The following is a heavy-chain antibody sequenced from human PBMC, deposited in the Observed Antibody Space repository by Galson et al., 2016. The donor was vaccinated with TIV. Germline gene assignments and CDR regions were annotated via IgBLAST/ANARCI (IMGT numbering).Heavy chain of an antibody. CDR3: ARPSHYYDISSYYPLDY. Sequence: SLRLSCAASGFTFSSYWMHWVRQAPGKGLVWVSRINSDVSSTTYADSLKGRFTVSRDNAKNTLYLQMHSLRAEDTAVYYCARPSHYYDISSYYPLDYWGRGSLVTVSS. V-gene: IGHV3-74*01. CDR1: GFTFSSYW. J-gene: IGHJ4*02. CDR2: INSDVSST. D-gene: IGHD3-22*01.